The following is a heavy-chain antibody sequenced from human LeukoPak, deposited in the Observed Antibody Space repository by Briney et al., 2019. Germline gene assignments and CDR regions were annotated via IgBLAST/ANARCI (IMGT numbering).Heavy chain of an antibody. CDR3: ARGYGYYYDSSGSTADY. V-gene: IGHV1-69*04. CDR1: GGTFSSYA. J-gene: IGHJ4*02. D-gene: IGHD3-22*01. CDR2: IIPILGIA. Sequence: SVKVSCKVSGGTFSSYAISWVRQAPGQGLEWMGRIIPILGIANYAQKFQGRVTITADKSTSTAYMELSSLRSEDTAVYYCARGYGYYYDSSGSTADYWGQGTLVTVSS.